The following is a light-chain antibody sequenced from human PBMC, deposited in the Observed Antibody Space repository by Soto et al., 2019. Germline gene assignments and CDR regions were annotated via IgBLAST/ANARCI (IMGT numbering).Light chain of an antibody. CDR2: GAS. J-gene: IGKJ2*01. Sequence: TQSPATLSVSPGERATISCRASENLSRNVAWYQQQPGQAPRLLIYGASTMATGISARFSGSGSGTDFTLTISSLQSEDVAVYFCQQYNKAPHTFGQGTKLEIK. CDR1: ENLSRN. V-gene: IGKV3-15*01. CDR3: QQYNKAPHT.